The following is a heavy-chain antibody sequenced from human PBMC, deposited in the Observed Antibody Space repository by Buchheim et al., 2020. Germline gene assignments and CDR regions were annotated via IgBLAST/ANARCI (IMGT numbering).Heavy chain of an antibody. V-gene: IGHV4-31*03. Sequence: QVQLQESGPGLVKPSQTLSLTCTVSGGSISSGGYYWSWIRQHPGKGLEWIGYIYYSGSTYYNPSLKSRVTISGDTSKYQFSLKLSSVTAADTAVYYCARSPFSPSSGYYFWNYFDYWGQGTL. CDR2: IYYSGST. J-gene: IGHJ4*02. D-gene: IGHD3-22*01. CDR3: ARSPFSPSSGYYFWNYFDY. CDR1: GGSISSGGYY.